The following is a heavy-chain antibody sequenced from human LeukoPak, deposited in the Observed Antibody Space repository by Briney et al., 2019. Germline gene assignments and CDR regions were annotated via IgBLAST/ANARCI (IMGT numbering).Heavy chain of an antibody. D-gene: IGHD3-10*01. CDR2: IYYSGST. CDR3: ARAGGFGELLVGY. J-gene: IGHJ4*02. Sequence: SETLSLTCTVSGGSISSYYWSWIRQPPGKGLEWIGYIYYSGSTNYNPSLKSRVTMSVDTSNNQFSLKLSSVTAADTAVYYCARAGGFGELLVGYWGQGTLVTVSS. CDR1: GGSISSYY. V-gene: IGHV4-59*12.